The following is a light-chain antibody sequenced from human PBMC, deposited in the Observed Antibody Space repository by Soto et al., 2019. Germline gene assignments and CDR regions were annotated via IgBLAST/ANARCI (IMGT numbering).Light chain of an antibody. Sequence: QSALTRPPSASGSPGQSVTISFTGTSSDVGGYDYVSWYQQHPGKAPKLMIYEVTIRPSGVSDRFSGSKSGNTASLTVSGLQAEDEADYYCSSYTGGNPSYVFGTGTKVTVL. CDR3: SSYTGGNPSYV. V-gene: IGLV2-8*01. CDR2: EVT. J-gene: IGLJ1*01. CDR1: SSDVGGYDY.